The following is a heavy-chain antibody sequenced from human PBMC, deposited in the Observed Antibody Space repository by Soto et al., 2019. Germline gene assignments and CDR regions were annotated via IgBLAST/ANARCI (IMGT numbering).Heavy chain of an antibody. J-gene: IGHJ3*02. V-gene: IGHV3-21*01. Sequence: PGGSLRLSCAASGFTFSSYSMNWVRQAPGKGLEWVSSISSSSSYIYYADSVKGRFTISRDNAKNSLYLQMNSLRAEDTAVYYCARVVSWDCSSTSCYSLGPHDAFDIWGQGTMVTVSS. CDR2: ISSSSSYI. D-gene: IGHD2-2*01. CDR3: ARVVSWDCSSTSCYSLGPHDAFDI. CDR1: GFTFSSYS.